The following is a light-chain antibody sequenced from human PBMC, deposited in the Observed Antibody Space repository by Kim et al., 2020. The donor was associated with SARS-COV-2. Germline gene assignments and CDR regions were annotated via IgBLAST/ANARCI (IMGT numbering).Light chain of an antibody. CDR2: KAS. CDR3: QQYRTYPWT. J-gene: IGKJ1*01. Sequence: DVQMTQSPSTLSASVGDRVTITCRASRNLDTFLAWYQQKPGEAPKLLIYKASSLKNAVPSRFSGGGSGSEFTLTISGLQPDDFATYYCQQYRTYPWTFGQGTKVDIK. V-gene: IGKV1-5*03. CDR1: RNLDTF.